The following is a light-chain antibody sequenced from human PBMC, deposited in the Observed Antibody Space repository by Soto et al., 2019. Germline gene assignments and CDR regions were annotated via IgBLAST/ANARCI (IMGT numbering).Light chain of an antibody. CDR2: GAS. CDR3: QHHYNWPIT. CDR1: QSVSSN. J-gene: IGKJ5*01. V-gene: IGKV3-15*01. Sequence: EIVMTQSPATLSVSPGERATLSCRASQSVSSNLAWYQQKPGRAPRLLIYGASTRATGVPGRFSGSASGTEFTLTISSLQSEDFAVYYCQHHYNWPITFGQGTLLEI.